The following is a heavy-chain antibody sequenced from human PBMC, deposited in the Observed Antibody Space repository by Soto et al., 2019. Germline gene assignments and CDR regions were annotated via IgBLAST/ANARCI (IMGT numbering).Heavy chain of an antibody. Sequence: QVQLVQSGAEVKKPGSSVKVSCKASGGTFSSYAISWVRQAPGPGLEWMGGIIPSFGTANYAQKFQGRVRITADESTSTAYMELSSLRSEDTAVYYCARPFPTGGYCSSTSCYAHYYYGMDVWGQVTTVTVSS. D-gene: IGHD2-2*01. J-gene: IGHJ6*02. CDR2: IIPSFGTA. CDR3: ARPFPTGGYCSSTSCYAHYYYGMDV. V-gene: IGHV1-69*01. CDR1: GGTFSSYA.